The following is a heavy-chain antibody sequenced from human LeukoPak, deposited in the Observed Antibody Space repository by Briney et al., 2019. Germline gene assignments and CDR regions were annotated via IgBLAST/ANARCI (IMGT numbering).Heavy chain of an antibody. CDR1: GFTFSSYW. CDR3: AKDRSDNSTWYVGSH. V-gene: IGHV3-74*01. Sequence: PGGSLRLSCAASGFTFSSYWMHWVRQAPGKGLVWVSRINSDGSSTNYADSVKGRFTISRDNSKNTLYLQMNSLRVEDTAVYCCAKDRSDNSTWYVGSHWGQGTLVTVSS. D-gene: IGHD2/OR15-2a*01. J-gene: IGHJ4*02. CDR2: INSDGSST.